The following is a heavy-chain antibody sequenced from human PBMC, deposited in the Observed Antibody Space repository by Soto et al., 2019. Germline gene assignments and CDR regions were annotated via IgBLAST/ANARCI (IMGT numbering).Heavy chain of an antibody. Sequence: TSETLSLTCTVSGHSLSSGGYCWSWIRQHPGKGLEWVGYIYFTGSTLYNPSLKSRLAMSLDTSKNQFSLRLTSVTAADTAVYFCARDWGSSGWPNWGQGTLVTVSS. CDR3: ARDWGSSGWPN. J-gene: IGHJ4*02. CDR1: GHSLSSGGYC. V-gene: IGHV4-31*03. CDR2: IYFTGST. D-gene: IGHD6-19*01.